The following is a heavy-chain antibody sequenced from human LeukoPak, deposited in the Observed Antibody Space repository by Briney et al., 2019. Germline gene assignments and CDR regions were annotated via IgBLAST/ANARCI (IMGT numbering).Heavy chain of an antibody. V-gene: IGHV4-4*09. Sequence: SETLSLTCTVSGGSLRGQYWSWIRQPPGKGLERIGYIYTSGSTNYNPSLKSRVTMSVDTSKKQLSLTLTSVTAADTAVYYCARGLQVVGYYFYCYMDVWGKGTTVTVSS. D-gene: IGHD6-6*01. CDR1: GGSLRGQY. CDR2: IYTSGST. CDR3: ARGLQVVGYYFYCYMDV. J-gene: IGHJ6*03.